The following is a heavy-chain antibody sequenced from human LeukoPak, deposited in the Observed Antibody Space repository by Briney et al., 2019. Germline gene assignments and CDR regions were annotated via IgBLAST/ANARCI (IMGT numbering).Heavy chain of an antibody. CDR2: IRDSGGST. V-gene: IGHV3-23*01. J-gene: IGHJ4*02. Sequence: PGGSLRLSCAASGFTFSTYAMSWVRQAPGKGPEWVSAIRDSGGSTNYADSVKGRFTISRDNSNNTVYLHMNSLRAEDTAVYYCAKNVKAYFFDYWGQGILVTVSS. CDR1: GFTFSTYA. CDR3: AKNVKAYFFDY. D-gene: IGHD3-16*01.